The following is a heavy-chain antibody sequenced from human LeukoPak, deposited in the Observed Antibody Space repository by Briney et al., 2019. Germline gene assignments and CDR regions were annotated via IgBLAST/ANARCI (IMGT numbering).Heavy chain of an antibody. D-gene: IGHD6-13*01. V-gene: IGHV3-23*01. J-gene: IGHJ6*02. Sequence: GGSLRLSCAASGFIFSSSAMNWVRQAPGKGLEWVSTLTGSGGTTYYADSVKGRFTISRDNSKNTLYLQMNSLRAEDTAVYYCAREGRSSWYDYYYYGMDVWGQGTTVTVSS. CDR2: LTGSGGTT. CDR1: GFIFSSSA. CDR3: AREGRSSWYDYYYYGMDV.